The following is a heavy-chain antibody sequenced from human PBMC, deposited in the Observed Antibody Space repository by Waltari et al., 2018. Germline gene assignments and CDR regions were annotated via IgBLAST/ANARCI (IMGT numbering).Heavy chain of an antibody. CDR2: GDPEDGEK. J-gene: IGHJ3*02. Sequence: EVQLLQSGTELKKPGTTVKISCQVSGYTFTDYYIHWVQQAPGKVPHWMGLGDPEDGEKIYAEKFQGRVTITADTSTDTAYMELSSLRSEDTAVYYCATALGDRSSASRAFDIWGLGTMITVSS. CDR1: GYTFTDYY. CDR3: ATALGDRSSASRAFDI. D-gene: IGHD3-10*01. V-gene: IGHV1-69-2*01.